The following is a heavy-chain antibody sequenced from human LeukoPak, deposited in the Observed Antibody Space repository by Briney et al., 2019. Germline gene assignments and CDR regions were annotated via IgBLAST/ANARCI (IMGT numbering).Heavy chain of an antibody. V-gene: IGHV3-23*01. Sequence: PGGSLRLSCAASGFTFSSYAMSWVRQAPGKGLEWVSAISGSGGSTYYADSVKGRFTISRDNSKNTLYLQMNSLRAEDTAVYYCAKRRPQAGYSSSWPIDYWGQGTLVTVSS. CDR1: GFTFSSYA. J-gene: IGHJ4*02. CDR3: AKRRPQAGYSSSWPIDY. D-gene: IGHD6-13*01. CDR2: ISGSGGST.